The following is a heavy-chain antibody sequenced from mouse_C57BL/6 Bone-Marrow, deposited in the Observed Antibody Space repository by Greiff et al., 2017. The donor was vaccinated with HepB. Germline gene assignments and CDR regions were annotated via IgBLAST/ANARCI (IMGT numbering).Heavy chain of an antibody. Sequence: SGAELAKPGASVKLSCKASGYTFTSYWMHWVKQRPGQGLEWIGYINPSSGYTKYNQKFKDEATLTADKSSSTAYMQLSSLTYEDSAVYYCARSGLLRHYFDYWGQGTTLTVSS. D-gene: IGHD1-1*01. CDR2: INPSSGYT. V-gene: IGHV1-7*01. J-gene: IGHJ2*01. CDR3: ARSGLLRHYFDY. CDR1: GYTFTSYW.